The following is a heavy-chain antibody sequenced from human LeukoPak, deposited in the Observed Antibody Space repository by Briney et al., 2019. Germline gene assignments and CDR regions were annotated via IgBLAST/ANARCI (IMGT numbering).Heavy chain of an antibody. J-gene: IGHJ4*02. Sequence: ASVTVSCKASGYTFTGYYMHWVRQAPGQGLEWMGWINPNSGGTNYAQKFQGWVTMTRDTSISTAYMELSRLRSDDTAVYYCARSGYSGYDSAFDYWGQGTLVTVSS. V-gene: IGHV1-2*04. CDR2: INPNSGGT. CDR1: GYTFTGYY. CDR3: ARSGYSGYDSAFDY. D-gene: IGHD5-12*01.